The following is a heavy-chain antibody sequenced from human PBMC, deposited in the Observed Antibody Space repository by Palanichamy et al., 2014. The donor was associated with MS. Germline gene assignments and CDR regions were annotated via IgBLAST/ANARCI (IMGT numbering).Heavy chain of an antibody. V-gene: IGHV3-74*03. Sequence: EVQLVESREAYFSLGGPVRLSCAASGFTFSSYWMHWVRQASGKGLVWVSRIDSDGNNIQYAGSVKGRFTISRDNAKNTLYLQMNSLRVEDTAVYYCARVLAGGCMDVWGQGTTVTISS. J-gene: IGHJ6*02. D-gene: IGHD6-13*01. CDR2: IDSDGNNI. CDR3: ARVLAGGCMDV. CDR1: GFTFSSYW.